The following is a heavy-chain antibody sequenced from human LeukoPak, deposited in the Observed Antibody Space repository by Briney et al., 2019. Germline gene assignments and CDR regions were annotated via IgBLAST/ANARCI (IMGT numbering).Heavy chain of an antibody. CDR1: GFTFSSYS. Sequence: GGSLRLSCAASGFTFSSYSMNWVRQAPGKGLEWVSFISSSSSTIYYADSVKGRFTISRDNAKSSLYLQMNSLRAEDTAVYYCARDRGGSYSAIDYWGQGTLVTVSS. CDR3: ARDRGGSYSAIDY. J-gene: IGHJ4*02. V-gene: IGHV3-48*04. D-gene: IGHD1-26*01. CDR2: ISSSSSTI.